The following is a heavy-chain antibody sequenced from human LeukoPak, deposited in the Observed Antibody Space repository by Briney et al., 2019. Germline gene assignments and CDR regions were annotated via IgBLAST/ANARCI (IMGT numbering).Heavy chain of an antibody. Sequence: SETLSLTCTVSGGSISSYYWSWIRQPAGKGLEWIGRIYTSGSTNYNSSLKSRVTISIDTSKNQLSLKLSSVTVADTAMYYCARDALGIKSGARHDGFEIWGQGTRVTVSS. CDR3: ARDALGIKSGARHDGFEI. CDR1: GGSISSYY. J-gene: IGHJ3*02. V-gene: IGHV4-4*07. CDR2: IYTSGST. D-gene: IGHD1-26*01.